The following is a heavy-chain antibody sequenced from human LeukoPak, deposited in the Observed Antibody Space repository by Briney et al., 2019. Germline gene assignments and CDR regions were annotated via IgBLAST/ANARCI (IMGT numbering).Heavy chain of an antibody. J-gene: IGHJ4*02. CDR2: ISPNNGNT. V-gene: IGHV1-18*01. Sequence: GASVRVSCKGSGYTFSRYGITWVRQAPGRGLEWLGWISPNNGNTHYVQKLQGRVSMTTDTSTSMAYMELRSLRSDDTAVYYCAKDIAAGDYYDSSGQFDYWGQGTLVTVSS. CDR3: AKDIAAGDYYDSSGQFDY. D-gene: IGHD3-22*01. CDR1: GYTFSRYG.